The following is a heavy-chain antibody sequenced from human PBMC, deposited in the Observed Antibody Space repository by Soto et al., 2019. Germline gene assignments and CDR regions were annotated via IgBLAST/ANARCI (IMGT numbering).Heavy chain of an antibody. D-gene: IGHD3-16*01. CDR3: ATRLSVSYGPLFDQ. CDR1: GFKFSSYE. V-gene: IGHV3-48*03. Sequence: VQLEESGGGLVQHGGSLRLACAGSGFKFSSYEMNWVRQAPGKGLEWLSFILHSGDIIYYADSVKGSFTISRDNAKNLLYLHMNTLRVEDTAIYYCATRLSVSYGPLFDQWGQGTLVTVSS. J-gene: IGHJ4*02. CDR2: ILHSGDII.